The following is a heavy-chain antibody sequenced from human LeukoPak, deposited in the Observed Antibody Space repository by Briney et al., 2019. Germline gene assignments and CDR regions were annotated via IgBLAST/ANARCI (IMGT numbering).Heavy chain of an antibody. J-gene: IGHJ6*02. D-gene: IGHD3-10*01. V-gene: IGHV1-18*01. CDR3: ALYGSGSNYYYGMDL. Sequence: ASVKVSCKASGYTFTSYGISWVRQAPGQGLEWMGWISAYNGNTNYAQKLQGRVTMTTDTSTSTAYMELRSLRSDDTTVYYCALYGSGSNYYYGMDLWGQGTTVTVSS. CDR1: GYTFTSYG. CDR2: ISAYNGNT.